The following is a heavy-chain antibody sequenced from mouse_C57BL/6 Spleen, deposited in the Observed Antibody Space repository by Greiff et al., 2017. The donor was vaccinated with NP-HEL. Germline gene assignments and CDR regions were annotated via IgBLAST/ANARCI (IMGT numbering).Heavy chain of an antibody. V-gene: IGHV14-1*01. CDR1: GFNIKDYY. Sequence: EVQLQQSGAELVRPGASVKLSCTASGFNIKDYYMHWVKQRPEQGLEWIGRIDPEDGDTEYAPKCQGKATMTADTSSNTAYLQLSSLTSEDTAVYYCTTGYYGSSPYAMDYWGQGTSVTVSS. J-gene: IGHJ4*01. D-gene: IGHD1-1*01. CDR3: TTGYYGSSPYAMDY. CDR2: IDPEDGDT.